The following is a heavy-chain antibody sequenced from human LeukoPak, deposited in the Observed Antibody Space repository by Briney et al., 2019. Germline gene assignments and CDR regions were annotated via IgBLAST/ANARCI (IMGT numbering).Heavy chain of an antibody. D-gene: IGHD6-13*01. CDR1: GFTFSTYG. J-gene: IGHJ3*02. CDR3: AKDASSSWWWGAFDI. CDR2: VSPSGDIT. Sequence: PGGSLRLSCAASGFTFSTYGMNWVRQAPGKGLEWVSGVSPSGDITYYADSVKGRFTISRDNSKNTVYLQMNNVRAEDTAVYYCAKDASSSWWWGAFDIWGQGTMVTVSS. V-gene: IGHV3-23*01.